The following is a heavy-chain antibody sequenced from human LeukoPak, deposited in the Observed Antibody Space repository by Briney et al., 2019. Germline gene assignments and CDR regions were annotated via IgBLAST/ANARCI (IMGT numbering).Heavy chain of an antibody. CDR3: AKEKLKYFEG. V-gene: IGHV3-43D*03. D-gene: IGHD3-9*01. J-gene: IGHJ1*01. CDR2: ITRDAYSS. Sequence: GGSLRLSCAASGFTFDDYAMHWVRQAPGKGLEWVSLITRDAYSSFYADSVKGRFTISRDNRKNSLYLQMNSLRPEDTAFYYCAKEKLKYFEGWGQGTLVTVSS. CDR1: GFTFDDYA.